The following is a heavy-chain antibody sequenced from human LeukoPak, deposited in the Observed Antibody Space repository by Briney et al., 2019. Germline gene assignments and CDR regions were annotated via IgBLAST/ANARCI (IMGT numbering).Heavy chain of an antibody. CDR1: GITLSNYG. D-gene: IGHD3-10*01. CDR2: LSGSGGGT. J-gene: IGHJ4*02. V-gene: IGHV3-23*01. CDR3: AKRGVVIRVVLVGFHKEAYYFDS. Sequence: PGGSLRLSCAVSGITLSNYGMSWVRQAPGKGLEWVAGLSGSGGGTNYADSVQGRFTISRDNPKNTLYLQMNSLRAEDTAVYFYAKRGVVIRVVLVGFHKEAYYFDSWGQGALVTASS.